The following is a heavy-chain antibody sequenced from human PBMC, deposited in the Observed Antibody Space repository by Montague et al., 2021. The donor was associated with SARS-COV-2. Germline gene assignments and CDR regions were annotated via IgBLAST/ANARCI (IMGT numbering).Heavy chain of an antibody. D-gene: IGHD2-15*01. CDR3: ARTTTRMLYPENAFDI. J-gene: IGHJ3*02. CDR1: GDSVSSNTAT. V-gene: IGHV6-1*01. Sequence: CAISGDSVSSNTATWNWIRQSPSRGLEWLGRTYYRSEWYHDYAISLKSRITINPDTSKNQFSLQLSSVALEDTAVFYCARTTTRMLYPENAFDIWGQGTMVTVSS. CDR2: TYYRSEWYH.